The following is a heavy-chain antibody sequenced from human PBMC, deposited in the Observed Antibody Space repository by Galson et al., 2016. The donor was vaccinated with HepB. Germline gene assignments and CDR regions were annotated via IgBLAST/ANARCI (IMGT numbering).Heavy chain of an antibody. Sequence: SPRLSCAASGFIFHAYSMHWVRQAPGQGLEWVSVDSWAEDGTFYADSVKGRFTSSRDNSTNSVYLQMNSLRTEDTALYYCVKEHYAGWPKLESWGQGTLVTVSS. V-gene: IGHV3-43*01. CDR1: GFIFHAYS. CDR3: VKEHYAGWPKLES. D-gene: IGHD6-19*01. J-gene: IGHJ4*02. CDR2: DSWAEDGT.